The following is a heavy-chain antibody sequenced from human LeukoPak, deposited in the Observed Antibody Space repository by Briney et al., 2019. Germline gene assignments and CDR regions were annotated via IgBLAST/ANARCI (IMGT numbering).Heavy chain of an antibody. CDR3: ARDLTTSDN. CDR1: GFTFDDYG. V-gene: IGHV3-20*04. CDR2: INWGGGRT. D-gene: IGHD1/OR15-1a*01. Sequence: PGGSLRLSCAASGFTFDDYGMSWVRHAPGKGLEWVSGINWGGGRTGYADSLKGRFTISRDNAKNTLYLQMNSLRDEDTALYYCARDLTTSDNWGQGTLVTVSS. J-gene: IGHJ4*02.